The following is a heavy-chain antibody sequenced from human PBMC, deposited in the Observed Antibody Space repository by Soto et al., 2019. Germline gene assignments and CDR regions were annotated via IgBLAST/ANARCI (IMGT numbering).Heavy chain of an antibody. CDR2: ISASGDNT. J-gene: IGHJ4*02. CDR3: VNLKYSDLWRGLHDF. CDR1: GFTSSPRA. V-gene: IGHV3-23*01. Sequence: EGSLRLSCAASGFTSSPRAMSWVRQAPGKGLDWVSIISASGDNTYYADSVKGRFTISRDNSKNTQYLQVNSLRAEDTAVYYCVNLKYSDLWRGLHDFWARGTLVIVSS. D-gene: IGHD3-3*01.